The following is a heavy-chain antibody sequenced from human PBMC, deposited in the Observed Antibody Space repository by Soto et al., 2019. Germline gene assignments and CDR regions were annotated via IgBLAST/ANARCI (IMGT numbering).Heavy chain of an antibody. D-gene: IGHD6-13*01. J-gene: IGHJ4*02. CDR3: ATRSAAALSPPYYFDY. CDR1: GFTFSGYS. V-gene: IGHV3-21*01. Sequence: GGSLRLSCAASGFTFSGYSMNWVRQDPGKGLEWVSSISSSSSYIYYADSVKGRFAISRDNAKNSLYLQMNRLRAEDTAVYYCATRSAAALSPPYYFDYWGQGTLVTVS. CDR2: ISSSSSYI.